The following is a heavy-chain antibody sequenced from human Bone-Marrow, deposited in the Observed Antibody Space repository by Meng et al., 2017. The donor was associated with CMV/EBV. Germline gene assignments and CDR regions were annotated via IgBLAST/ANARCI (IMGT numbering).Heavy chain of an antibody. CDR1: GFTFSNYW. J-gene: IGHJ4*02. CDR3: ARDLSGSRDY. CDR2: INEDGRIT. V-gene: IGHV3-74*01. D-gene: IGHD1-26*01. Sequence: EVQLVESGGGLIQPGGSLRLSCDDYGFTFSNYWMHWVRQVPGEGLVWVSRINEDGRITSYADSVKGRFTISRDNARNTLYLQRNSLRADDSAVYYCARDLSGSRDYWGRGTPVTVSS.